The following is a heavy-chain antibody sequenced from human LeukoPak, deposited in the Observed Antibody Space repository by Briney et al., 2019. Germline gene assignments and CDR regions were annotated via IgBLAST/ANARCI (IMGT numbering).Heavy chain of an antibody. J-gene: IGHJ6*03. V-gene: IGHV1-2*02. CDR2: INPDSGGT. CDR1: GYTFTGYY. Sequence: ASVKVSCKASGYTFTGYYMHWVRQAPGHGLEWMGWINPDSGGTNYAQKFQGRVTMTRDTSNNTAYMELSSLRPDDTAVYSCARGVTARGFYYYMDIWGNGTTVTISS. CDR3: ARGVTARGFYYYMDI. D-gene: IGHD2-21*02.